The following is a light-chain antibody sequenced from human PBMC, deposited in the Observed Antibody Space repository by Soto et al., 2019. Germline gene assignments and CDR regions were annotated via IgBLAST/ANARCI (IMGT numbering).Light chain of an antibody. CDR3: GVWDSSLTTDV. Sequence: SVLTQPPSVSAAPGQKVTISCSGSSSDIGNFYVSWYQHLPGTAPKLLIYDSNKRPSGIPDRFSGSKSGTSATLGITGLQTGDDADYYCGVWDSSLTTDVVGPGTKVTVL. J-gene: IGLJ1*01. CDR1: SSDIGNFY. CDR2: DSN. V-gene: IGLV1-51*01.